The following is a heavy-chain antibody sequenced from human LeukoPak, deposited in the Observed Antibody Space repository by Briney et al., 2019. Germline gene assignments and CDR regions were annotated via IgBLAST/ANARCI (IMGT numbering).Heavy chain of an antibody. CDR2: TYYRSKWSN. CDR1: GVSVSSNSAA. V-gene: IGHV6-1*01. D-gene: IGHD4-17*01. CDR3: ARGSNDYRDYSFDY. J-gene: IGHJ4*02. Sequence: SQTLSLTCAISGVSVSSNSAAWNWIRQSPSRGLEWLGRTYYRSKWSNNYAVSVKTRITINSDTSKNQFALQLNSVTPEDTAVYYCARGSNDYRDYSFDYWGQGTLVTVSS.